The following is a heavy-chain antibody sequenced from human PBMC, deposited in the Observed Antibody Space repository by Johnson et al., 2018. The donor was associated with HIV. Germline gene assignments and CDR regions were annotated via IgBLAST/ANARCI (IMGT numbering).Heavy chain of an antibody. CDR3: ARASLKDSSGTHAFDI. Sequence: VQLVESGGGLIQPGGSLRLSCAASGFTVSSNYMSWVRQAPGKGLEWVSVIYSCGSTYYADSVKGRFTISRDNSKNTLYLQMNSLRAEDTAVYYCARASLKDSSGTHAFDIWSQGTMVTVSS. D-gene: IGHD3-22*01. CDR2: IYSCGST. CDR1: GFTVSSNY. J-gene: IGHJ3*02. V-gene: IGHV3-53*01.